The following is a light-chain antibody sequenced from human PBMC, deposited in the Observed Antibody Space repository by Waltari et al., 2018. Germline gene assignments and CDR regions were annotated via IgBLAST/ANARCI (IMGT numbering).Light chain of an antibody. CDR2: NVN. CDR1: TSDISVYNY. Sequence: QSALTQPASVSGSPGQSITISCTATTSDISVYNYVSWYQIHPGKAPKLIIYNVNNRPSAISNRFSGSKSGSTASLTISGLQAEDEADYYCSSDTGSSTLVLFGTGTRVTVL. V-gene: IGLV2-14*03. J-gene: IGLJ1*01. CDR3: SSDTGSSTLVL.